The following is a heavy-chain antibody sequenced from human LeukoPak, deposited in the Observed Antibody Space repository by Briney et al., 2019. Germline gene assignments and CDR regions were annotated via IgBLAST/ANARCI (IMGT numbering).Heavy chain of an antibody. CDR1: GFTFSSYS. CDR2: INSDSSLM. Sequence: GGSLRLSCAASGFTFSSYSMNWVRQAPGKGLEWVASINSDSSLMYYAESVKGRFTISRDNARNSLYLQMSSLRVEDTAVYYCIRDLFDDYSLDYWGQGALVTVSS. CDR3: IRDLFDDYSLDY. J-gene: IGHJ4*02. V-gene: IGHV3-21*01. D-gene: IGHD3-16*01.